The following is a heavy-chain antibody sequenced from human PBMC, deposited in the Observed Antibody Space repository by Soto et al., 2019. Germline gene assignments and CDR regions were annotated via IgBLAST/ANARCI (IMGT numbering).Heavy chain of an antibody. CDR1: GFTFTTSA. D-gene: IGHD3-16*02. CDR3: AASGSNYDYIWGNYPTGPFDY. Sequence: SVKVSCKASGFTFTTSAMQWVRQARGQRLEWMGWIVVGSGNTNYAQKFQERVTITRDMSTSTTYMELSSLRSEDTAVFYCAASGSNYDYIWGNYPTGPFDYWGQGTLVTVSS. V-gene: IGHV1-58*02. CDR2: IVVGSGNT. J-gene: IGHJ4*02.